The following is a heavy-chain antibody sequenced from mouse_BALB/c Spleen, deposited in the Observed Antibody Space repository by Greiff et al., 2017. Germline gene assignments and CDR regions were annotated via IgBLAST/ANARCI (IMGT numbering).Heavy chain of an antibody. Sequence: EVKLVESGGGLVQPGGSMKLSCVASGFTFSNYWMNWVRQSPEKGLEWVAEIRLKSNNYATHYAESVKGRFTISRDDSKSSVYLQMNNLRAEDTGIYYCTSIYYDYDGWFAYWGQGTLVTVSA. J-gene: IGHJ3*01. D-gene: IGHD2-4*01. CDR1: GFTFSNYW. V-gene: IGHV6-6*02. CDR2: IRLKSNNYAT. CDR3: TSIYYDYDGWFAY.